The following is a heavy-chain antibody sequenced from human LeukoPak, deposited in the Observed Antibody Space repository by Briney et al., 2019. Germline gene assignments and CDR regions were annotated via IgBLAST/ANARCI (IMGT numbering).Heavy chain of an antibody. CDR1: GGSISSYY. CDR2: IYYSGST. J-gene: IGHJ5*02. D-gene: IGHD2-2*01. CDR3: ARDLLGRYCSSTSCHNWFDP. Sequence: SETLSLTCTASGGSISSYYWSWIRQPPGKGLEWIGYIYYSGSTNYNPSLKSRVTISVDTSKNQFSLKLSSVTAADTAVYYCARDLLGRYCSSTSCHNWFDPWGQGTLVTVSS. V-gene: IGHV4-59*01.